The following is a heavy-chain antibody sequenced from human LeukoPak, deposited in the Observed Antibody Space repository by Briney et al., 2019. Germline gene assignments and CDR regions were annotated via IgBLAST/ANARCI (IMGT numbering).Heavy chain of an antibody. V-gene: IGHV4-34*01. CDR3: ARALRGWYPYYYGMDV. J-gene: IGHJ6*02. CDR1: GGSFSGYY. Sequence: PSETLSLTCAVYGGSFSGYYWSWIRQPPGKGLEWIGEINHSGSTNYNPSLKSRVTLSVDTSKNQFSLKLSSVTAADTAVYYCARALRGWYPYYYGMDVWGQGTTVTVSS. CDR2: INHSGST. D-gene: IGHD6-19*01.